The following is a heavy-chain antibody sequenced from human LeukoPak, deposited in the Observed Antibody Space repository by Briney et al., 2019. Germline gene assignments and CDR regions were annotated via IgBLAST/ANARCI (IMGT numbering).Heavy chain of an antibody. Sequence: ASVKVSCKASGYTFSSYGISWVRQAPGQGLEWMGWITSYNGNTKYAQQLQGRVTMTTDTSTGTAYMELRSLRSDDTAVYYCARDDFYDSSGYYSHYWGQGTLVTVSS. J-gene: IGHJ4*02. CDR1: GYTFSSYG. CDR2: ITSYNGNT. D-gene: IGHD3-22*01. CDR3: ARDDFYDSSGYYSHY. V-gene: IGHV1-18*01.